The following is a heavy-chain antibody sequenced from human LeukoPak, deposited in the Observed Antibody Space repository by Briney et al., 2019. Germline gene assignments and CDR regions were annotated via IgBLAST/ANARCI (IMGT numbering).Heavy chain of an antibody. Sequence: GGSLRLSCAASGFTFSSYSMNWVRQAPGKGLEWVSYISSSSSTIYYADSVKGRFTISRDNAKNTLYLQMNSLRAEDTAVYYCARGMYYDILTGSALDYWGQGTLVTVSS. CDR1: GFTFSSYS. D-gene: IGHD3-9*01. V-gene: IGHV3-48*04. CDR2: ISSSSSTI. J-gene: IGHJ4*02. CDR3: ARGMYYDILTGSALDY.